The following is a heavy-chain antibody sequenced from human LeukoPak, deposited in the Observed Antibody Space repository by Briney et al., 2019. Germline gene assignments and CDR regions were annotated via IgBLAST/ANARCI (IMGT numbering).Heavy chain of an antibody. V-gene: IGHV5-10-1*01. CDR1: GYSFTSYW. Sequence: GESLKISCKGSGYSFTSYWITWVRQMPGKGLEWMGRIDPSDSYTNYSPSFQGHVTISADKSISTAYLQWSSLKASDTAMYYCARHTIAVAAQDYWGQGTLVTVSS. J-gene: IGHJ4*02. D-gene: IGHD6-19*01. CDR2: IDPSDSYT. CDR3: ARHTIAVAAQDY.